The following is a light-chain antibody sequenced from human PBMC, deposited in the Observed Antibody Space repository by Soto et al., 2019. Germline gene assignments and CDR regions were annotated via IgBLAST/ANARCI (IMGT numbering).Light chain of an antibody. CDR1: SSGVGGYNY. Sequence: QSVLTQPPSASGSLGQSVAISCTGTSSGVGGYNYVSWYQQHPGKAPKLMIYEVSNRPSGVSDRFSGSKSGNTASLTISGLQAEDEADYYCTSYTSSSTPVFGTGTKVTVL. CDR2: EVS. J-gene: IGLJ1*01. CDR3: TSYTSSSTPV. V-gene: IGLV2-14*01.